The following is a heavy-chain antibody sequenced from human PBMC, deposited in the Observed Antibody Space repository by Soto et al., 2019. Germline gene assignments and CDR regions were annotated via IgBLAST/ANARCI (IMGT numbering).Heavy chain of an antibody. CDR1: GGSISSGGYY. CDR3: ARANPQDYARFDY. Sequence: SETLSLTCTVSGGSISSGGYYWSWIRQHPGKGLEWIGYIYYSGSTYYNPSLKSRVTISVDTSKNQFSLKLSSVTAADTAVYYCARANPQDYARFDYWGQGPLVTVSS. CDR2: IYYSGST. J-gene: IGHJ4*02. V-gene: IGHV4-31*03. D-gene: IGHD4-17*01.